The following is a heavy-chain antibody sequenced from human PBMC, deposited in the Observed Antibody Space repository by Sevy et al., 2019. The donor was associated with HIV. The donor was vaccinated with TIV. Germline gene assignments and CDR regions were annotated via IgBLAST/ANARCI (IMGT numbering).Heavy chain of an antibody. CDR1: GDSVSSNNAA. Sequence: SQTLSLTCAISGDSVSSNNAAWNWIRQSPSRGLEWRGRTFYRSNWDNDYSVSVKGRKTINPETSKNQLSLQLTSVTPEDTAVYYCARDGLTYGGMDVWGQGTTVTVSS. V-gene: IGHV6-1*01. CDR3: ARDGLTYGGMDV. D-gene: IGHD1-20*01. CDR2: TFYRSNWDN. J-gene: IGHJ6*02.